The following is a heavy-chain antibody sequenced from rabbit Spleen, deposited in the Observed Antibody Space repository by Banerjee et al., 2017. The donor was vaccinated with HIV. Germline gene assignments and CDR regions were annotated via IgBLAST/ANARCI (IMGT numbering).Heavy chain of an antibody. CDR3: ARVSSYVGYGYEI. D-gene: IGHD6-1*01. CDR2: IYADRSGST. CDR1: GVSFSSSYY. J-gene: IGHJ6*01. V-gene: IGHV1S40*01. Sequence: QSLEESGGDLVKPGASLTLTCTASGVSFSSSYYMCWVRQAPGKGLECIACIYADRSGSTYYANWAKGRFTISRTSSTTVTLEMTSLTAADTATYFCARVSSYVGYGYEIWGPGTLVTVS.